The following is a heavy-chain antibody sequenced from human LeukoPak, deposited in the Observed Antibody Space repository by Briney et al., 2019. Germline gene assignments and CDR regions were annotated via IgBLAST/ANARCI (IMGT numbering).Heavy chain of an antibody. CDR3: ARRGGIAVH. Sequence: PSGTLSLSCILSRGSLSSISYYTGSISLPPGKWLEWIGSIYYSGSTYYNPSLKSRVTISVDTSKNQFSLKLSSVTAADTAVYYCARRGGIAVHWGQGTLVTVSS. J-gene: IGHJ4*02. V-gene: IGHV4-39*01. D-gene: IGHD6-19*01. CDR1: RGSLSSISYY. CDR2: IYYSGST.